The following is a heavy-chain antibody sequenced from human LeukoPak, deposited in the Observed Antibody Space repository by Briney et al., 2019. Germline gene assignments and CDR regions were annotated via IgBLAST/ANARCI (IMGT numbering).Heavy chain of an antibody. CDR2: INPNSCGT. CDR3: ARLDSSGYYGYFQH. CDR1: GYTFTGYY. Sequence: GASVKVSCKASGYTFTGYYMHWVRQAPGQGLEWMGWINPNSCGTNYAQKFQGRVTMTRDTSISTAYMELSRLRSDDTAVYYCARLDSSGYYGYFQHWGQGTLVTVSS. V-gene: IGHV1-2*02. D-gene: IGHD3-22*01. J-gene: IGHJ1*01.